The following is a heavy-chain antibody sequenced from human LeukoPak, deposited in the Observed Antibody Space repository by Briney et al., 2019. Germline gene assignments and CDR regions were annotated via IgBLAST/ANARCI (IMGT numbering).Heavy chain of an antibody. V-gene: IGHV3-23*01. Sequence: GGSLRLSCAASGFTFSSYAMSWVRQAPGKGLEWVSAISGSGGSTYYADSVKGRFTISRDNSKNTLYLQMNSLRAEDTAVYYCAKMGSGSSSGEPEPFNIWGQGTMVTVYS. CDR3: AKMGSGSSSGEPEPFNI. CDR1: GFTFSSYA. CDR2: ISGSGGST. D-gene: IGHD1-26*01. J-gene: IGHJ3*02.